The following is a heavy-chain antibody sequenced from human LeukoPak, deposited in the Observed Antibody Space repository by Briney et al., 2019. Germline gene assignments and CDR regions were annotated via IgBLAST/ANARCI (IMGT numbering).Heavy chain of an antibody. Sequence: GGSLRLSCAASGFTVSTNCMTWVRQAPGKGLEWVSTIYSGGTTYYADSVMGRFTISRHNSRNTLYLQMNSLRAEDTAVYYCARVGTVMAYYFDLWGQGTLVTVSS. CDR1: GFTVSTNC. CDR2: IYSGGTT. J-gene: IGHJ4*02. V-gene: IGHV3-53*04. CDR3: ARVGTVMAYYFDL. D-gene: IGHD5-18*01.